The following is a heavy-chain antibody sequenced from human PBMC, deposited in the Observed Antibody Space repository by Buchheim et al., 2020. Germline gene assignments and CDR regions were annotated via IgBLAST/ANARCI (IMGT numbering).Heavy chain of an antibody. D-gene: IGHD3-16*02. Sequence: QVQLQESGPGLVKPSQTLSLTCAVSGGSISSGGYSWSWIRQPPGKGLEWIGYIYYSGSTYYNPSLKSRVTTSVDTSKNQFPLKLSSVTAADTAVYYCARGDYVWGSYRYTGWFDPWGQGTL. CDR2: IYYSGST. CDR1: GGSISSGGYS. CDR3: ARGDYVWGSYRYTGWFDP. V-gene: IGHV4-30-4*07. J-gene: IGHJ5*02.